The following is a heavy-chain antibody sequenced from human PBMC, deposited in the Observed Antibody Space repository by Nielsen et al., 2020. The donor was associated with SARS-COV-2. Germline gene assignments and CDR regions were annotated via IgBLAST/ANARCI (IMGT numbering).Heavy chain of an antibody. CDR2: LYSGGYT. CDR3: ARSFSGDYSTGFDY. Sequence: GGSLRLSCAASGFPVSNKYMSWVRQAPGKGLEWVSILYSGGYTYYADSVKGRFTISRDNSKSTLSLQMNSLRVDDTAVYYCARSFSGDYSTGFDYWGQGTLVTVSS. D-gene: IGHD4-17*01. J-gene: IGHJ4*02. CDR1: GFPVSNKY. V-gene: IGHV3-66*01.